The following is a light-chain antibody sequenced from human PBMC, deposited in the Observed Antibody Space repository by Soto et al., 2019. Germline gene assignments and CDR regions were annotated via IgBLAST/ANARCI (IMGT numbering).Light chain of an antibody. CDR1: SSDIGAYNY. V-gene: IGLV2-8*01. CDR3: TSYGGRDNLM. Sequence: QSALTQPPSASGSPGQSVIISCTGTSSDIGAYNYVSWFQQHPGEAPKLIISEVNKRPSGVPDRFSGSKSGNTASLTVSGLQAEDEADYYCTSYGGRDNLMFGGGTKLTVL. CDR2: EVN. J-gene: IGLJ3*02.